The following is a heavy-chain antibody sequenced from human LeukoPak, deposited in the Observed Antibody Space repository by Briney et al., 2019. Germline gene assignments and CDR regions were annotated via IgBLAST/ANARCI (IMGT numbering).Heavy chain of an antibody. CDR2: ISSGGNTI. V-gene: IGHV3-11*01. CDR3: ARDEHYGSGN. CDR1: GFTFSNYY. J-gene: IGHJ4*02. D-gene: IGHD3-10*01. Sequence: GGSLRLSCAASGFTFSNYYMSWIRQAPGKGLEWVSHISSGGNTIHYADSVKGRSTISRDNTKDSLYLQMNSLRAEDTAVYYCARDEHYGSGNWGQGTLVTVSP.